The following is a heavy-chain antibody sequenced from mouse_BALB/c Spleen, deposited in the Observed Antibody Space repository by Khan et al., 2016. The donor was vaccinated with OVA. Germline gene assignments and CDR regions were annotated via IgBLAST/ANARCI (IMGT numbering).Heavy chain of an antibody. CDR1: GYTFSSYW. CDR3: ARSGCYYAMDY. V-gene: IGHV1-9*01. CDR2: ILPGSGST. Sequence: VQLQQSGAELMKPGASVKISCKATGYTFSSYWIEWVKQRPGHGLEWIGEILPGSGSTNYNEKFKGKATFTADTSSNTAYMQLSSWTSEDSAVYDCARSGCYYAMDYWGQGTSVTVSS. D-gene: IGHD1-3*01. J-gene: IGHJ4*01.